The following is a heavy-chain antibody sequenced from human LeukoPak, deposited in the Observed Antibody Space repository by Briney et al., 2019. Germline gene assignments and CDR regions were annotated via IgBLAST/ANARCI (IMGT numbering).Heavy chain of an antibody. Sequence: GGSLRLSCTASGFSFSCYWMHWVRQAPGKGLVWVSYVNNDGRETAHADSVKGRLTISRDNARNTVFLQMNSLRADDTAVYYCARGTGGLDPWGHGPLVIVSS. D-gene: IGHD3/OR15-3a*01. V-gene: IGHV3-74*01. CDR3: ARGTGGLDP. CDR1: GFSFSCYW. CDR2: VNNDGRET. J-gene: IGHJ5*02.